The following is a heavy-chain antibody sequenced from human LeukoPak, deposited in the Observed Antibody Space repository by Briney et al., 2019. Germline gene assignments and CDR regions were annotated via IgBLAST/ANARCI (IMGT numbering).Heavy chain of an antibody. CDR2: ISSSDNTI. D-gene: IGHD1-14*01. Sequence: PGGSLRLSCAASGFSFSDHYMSWIRQAPGKGLEWVSYISSSDNTIYYADSVKGRFTISRDNAKKLLYLQMNSLRAEDTAVYYCARARPPDSDAFDIWGQGTMVTVSS. J-gene: IGHJ3*02. V-gene: IGHV3-11*01. CDR3: ARARPPDSDAFDI. CDR1: GFSFSDHY.